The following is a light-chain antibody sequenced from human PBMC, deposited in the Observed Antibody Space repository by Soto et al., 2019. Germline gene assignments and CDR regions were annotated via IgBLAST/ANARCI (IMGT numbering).Light chain of an antibody. Sequence: QPVLTQPPSVSGAPGQRVTISCTGSSSNIGAGYDVHWYQQLPGTAPKLLIYGNSNRPSGVPDRLSGSKSGTSASLAITGLQAEDEADYYCQSYDSSLSVVVFGGGTKLTVL. V-gene: IGLV1-40*01. CDR2: GNS. J-gene: IGLJ2*01. CDR1: SSNIGAGYD. CDR3: QSYDSSLSVVV.